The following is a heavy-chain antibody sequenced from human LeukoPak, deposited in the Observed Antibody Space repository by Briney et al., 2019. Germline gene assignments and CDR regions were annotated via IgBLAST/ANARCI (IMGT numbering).Heavy chain of an antibody. J-gene: IGHJ4*02. CDR1: GFTFDDYG. D-gene: IGHD3-16*02. V-gene: IGHV3-20*04. CDR3: AREETYYDYVWGSYRHKYFDY. CDR2: INWNGGST. Sequence: GGSLRLSCAASGFTFDDYGMSWVRQAPGKGLEWVSGINWNGGSTGYADSVKGRFTISRDNAKNSLYLQMNSLRAEDTAVYYCAREETYYDYVWGSYRHKYFDYWGQGTLVTVSS.